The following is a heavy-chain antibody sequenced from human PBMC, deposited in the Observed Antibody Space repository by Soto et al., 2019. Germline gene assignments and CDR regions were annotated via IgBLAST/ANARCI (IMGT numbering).Heavy chain of an antibody. D-gene: IGHD2-2*01. CDR3: ARDRDRYCSSTSCYLGYYFDY. Sequence: GASVKVSCKASGGTFSSYAIGWVRQAPGQGLEWMGGIIPIFGTANYAQKFQGRVTITADESTSTAYMELSSLRSEDTAVYYCARDRDRYCSSTSCYLGYYFDYWGQGTLVTVSS. CDR2: IIPIFGTA. CDR1: GGTFSSYA. V-gene: IGHV1-69*13. J-gene: IGHJ4*02.